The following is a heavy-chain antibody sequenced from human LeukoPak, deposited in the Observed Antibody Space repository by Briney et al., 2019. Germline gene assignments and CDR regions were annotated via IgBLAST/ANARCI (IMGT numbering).Heavy chain of an antibody. D-gene: IGHD1-26*01. J-gene: IGHJ5*02. CDR2: ISYDGSNK. CDR3: AKAGGRLLTPFDP. Sequence: GGSLRLSCAASGFTFSSYGMHLVRQAPGKGLEWVAVISYDGSNKYYADSVKGRFTISRDNSKNTLDLQMNSLRAEDTAMYYCAKAGGRLLTPFDPWGQGTLVTVSS. V-gene: IGHV3-30*18. CDR1: GFTFSSYG.